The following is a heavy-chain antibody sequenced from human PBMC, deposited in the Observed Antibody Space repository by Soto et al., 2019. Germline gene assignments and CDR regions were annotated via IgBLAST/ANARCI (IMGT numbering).Heavy chain of an antibody. CDR1: GGTFSSYT. V-gene: IGHV1-69*02. CDR3: ARSSTTNYYGMDV. CDR2: IIPILGIA. D-gene: IGHD1-26*01. Sequence: QVQLVQSGAAVKKPGSSVKVSCKASGGTFSSYTISWVRQAPGQGLEWMGRIIPILGIANYAQKFQGRVTITADKSTSTAYMELSSLRSEDTAVYYCARSSTTNYYGMDVWGQGTTVTVSS. J-gene: IGHJ6*02.